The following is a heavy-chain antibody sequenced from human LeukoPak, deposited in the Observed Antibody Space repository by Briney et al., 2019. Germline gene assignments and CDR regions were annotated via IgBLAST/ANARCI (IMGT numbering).Heavy chain of an antibody. J-gene: IGHJ6*03. Sequence: ASVKVSCKASGYTFTSYDINWVRQATGQGLEWMGWINPNSGNTGYAQKFQGRVTMTRNTSISTAYMELSSLRSEDTAVYYCARRKAKYYYYYMDVWGKGTTVTISS. V-gene: IGHV1-8*01. CDR3: ARRKAKYYYYYMDV. CDR1: GYTFTSYD. CDR2: INPNSGNT.